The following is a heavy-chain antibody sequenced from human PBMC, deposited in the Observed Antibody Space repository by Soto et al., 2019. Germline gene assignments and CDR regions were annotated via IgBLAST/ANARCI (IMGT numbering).Heavy chain of an antibody. Sequence: EVQLVESGGGLVKPGGSLRLSCAASGLTLSNAWMAWVRQVPGKGLQFVGRIRSKTDGGTTDYAAPVEGRFTVSRDDSKNTLNLQMNSLTTEDTAVYYCTSQGIGTFNYWRQGTLVTVSS. CDR2: IRSKTDGGTT. D-gene: IGHD1-7*01. V-gene: IGHV3-15*01. CDR3: TSQGIGTFNY. J-gene: IGHJ4*02. CDR1: GLTLSNAW.